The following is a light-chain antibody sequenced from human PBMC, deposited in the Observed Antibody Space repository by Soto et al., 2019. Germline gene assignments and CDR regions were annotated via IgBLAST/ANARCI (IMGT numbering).Light chain of an antibody. J-gene: IGKJ1*01. CDR2: KAS. CDR1: QSISVW. CDR3: QQYNSYSPT. V-gene: IGKV1-5*03. Sequence: DIHMTQSPSTLSGSVVDRVTITFLASQSISVWLAWYQQKAGKAPNLLIYKASRLESGVPSRFSGSGSETEFTLTISGLQPGDSATYYCQQYNSYSPTFGQGTKVDIK.